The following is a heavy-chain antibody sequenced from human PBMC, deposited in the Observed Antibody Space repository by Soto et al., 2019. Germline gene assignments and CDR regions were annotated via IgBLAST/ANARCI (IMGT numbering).Heavy chain of an antibody. CDR1: GYTFSSYG. J-gene: IGHJ4*02. CDR2: ISVHNGYT. CDR3: ARLEHNFGPHDY. Sequence: QVQLAQSGAEVKKPGASVTVSCKASGYTFSSYGISWVRQAPGQGLEWVGWISVHNGYTKYAMELQGRVTMTTDTSTSTAYMELRSLRSDDSAVYYCARLEHNFGPHDYWGQGTLVTVTS. D-gene: IGHD1-1*01. V-gene: IGHV1-18*01.